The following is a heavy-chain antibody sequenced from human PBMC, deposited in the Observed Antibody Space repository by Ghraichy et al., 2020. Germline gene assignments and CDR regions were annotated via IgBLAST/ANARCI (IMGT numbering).Heavy chain of an antibody. Sequence: SENLSLTCTASGGSISSYYWSWIRQPPGKGLEWIGYIYYSGSTNYNPSLKSRVTISVDTSKNQFSLKLSSVTAADTAVYYCARQGGGAGWPDAFDIWGQGTMVTVSS. CDR3: ARQGGGAGWPDAFDI. CDR1: GGSISSYY. D-gene: IGHD1-26*01. V-gene: IGHV4-59*08. CDR2: IYYSGST. J-gene: IGHJ3*02.